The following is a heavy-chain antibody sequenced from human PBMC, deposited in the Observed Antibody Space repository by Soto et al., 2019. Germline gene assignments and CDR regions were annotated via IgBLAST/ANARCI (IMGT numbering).Heavy chain of an antibody. J-gene: IGHJ5*02. V-gene: IGHV1-8*02. CDR1: GYSFTSYD. CDR2: INPNSGDT. Sequence: GXSVKVSCKASGYSFTSYDMNWVRRATGQGLEWMGWINPNSGDTSYAQKFQGRVTMTRNTSIRTAYMELSSLRSEATAVYYCARDFAGIVAGQAAGYNWFDPWGQGTLVTVSS. CDR3: ARDFAGIVAGQAAGYNWFDP. D-gene: IGHD2-2*01.